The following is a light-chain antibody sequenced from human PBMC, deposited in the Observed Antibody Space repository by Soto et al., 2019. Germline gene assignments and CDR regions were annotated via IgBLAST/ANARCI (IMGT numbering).Light chain of an antibody. CDR2: SNN. CDR1: SSNIGSNT. CDR3: AAWGDSLNGPV. J-gene: IGLJ2*01. V-gene: IGLV1-44*01. Sequence: QSVLTQPPSASGTPGQRVTIPCSGSSSNIGSNTVNWYQQLPGTAPKLLIYSNNQRPSGVPDRFSGSKSGTSASLAISGLQSEDEADYYCAAWGDSLNGPVFGGGTKLTVL.